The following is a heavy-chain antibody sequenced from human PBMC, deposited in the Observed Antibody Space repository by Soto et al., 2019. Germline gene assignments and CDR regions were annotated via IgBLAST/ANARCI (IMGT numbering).Heavy chain of an antibody. Sequence: PGGSLRLSCAASGFTFSSYGMHWVRQAPGKGLEWVAVISYDGSNKYYADSVKGRFTISRDNSKNTLYLQMNSLRAEDTAVYYCAANYGSGSYYGMDVWGQGTTVTVSS. CDR1: GFTFSSYG. CDR3: AANYGSGSYYGMDV. V-gene: IGHV3-30*03. J-gene: IGHJ6*02. D-gene: IGHD3-10*01. CDR2: ISYDGSNK.